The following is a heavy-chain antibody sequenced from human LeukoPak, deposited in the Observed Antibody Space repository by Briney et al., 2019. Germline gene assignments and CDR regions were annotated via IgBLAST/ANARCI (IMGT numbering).Heavy chain of an antibody. V-gene: IGHV3-33*01. D-gene: IGHD5-12*01. CDR2: IWYDGSNK. J-gene: IGHJ6*02. CDR1: GFTFSSYG. Sequence: GGSLRLSCAASGFTFSSYGIHWVRQAPGKGLEWVAVIWYDGSNKYYADSVKGRFTISRDNSKNTLYLQMNSLRAEDTAVYYCARGWLNYYYGMDVWGHGTTVTVSS. CDR3: ARGWLNYYYGMDV.